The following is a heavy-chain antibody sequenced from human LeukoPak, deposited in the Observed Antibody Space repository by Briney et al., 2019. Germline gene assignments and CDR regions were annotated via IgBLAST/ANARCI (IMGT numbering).Heavy chain of an antibody. CDR1: GFIFSSYA. D-gene: IGHD6-19*01. CDR3: ARDKAGGGMDV. V-gene: IGHV3-30-3*01. Sequence: GGSLRLSCAASGFIFSSYAMHWVRQAPGKGLEWGALISYDGSNKNYADPVKGRFTISRDNSRSTLYLQMNSLRAEDTAVYYCARDKAGGGMDVWGQGTTVIVSS. J-gene: IGHJ6*02. CDR2: ISYDGSNK.